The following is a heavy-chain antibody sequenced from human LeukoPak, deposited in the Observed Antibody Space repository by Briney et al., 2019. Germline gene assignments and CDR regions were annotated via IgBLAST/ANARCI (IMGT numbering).Heavy chain of an antibody. CDR2: ISGSGGST. V-gene: IGHV3-23*01. CDR1: GFTFSSYA. Sequence: GGSLRLSCAASGFTFSSYAMSWVRQAPGKGLEWASAISGSGGSTYYADSVKGRFTISRDNSKNTLYLQMNSLRAEDTAVYYCATGPDYGFDYWGQGTLVTVSS. D-gene: IGHD4/OR15-4a*01. CDR3: ATGPDYGFDY. J-gene: IGHJ4*02.